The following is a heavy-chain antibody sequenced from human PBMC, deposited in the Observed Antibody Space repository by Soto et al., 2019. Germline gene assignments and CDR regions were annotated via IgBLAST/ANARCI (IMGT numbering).Heavy chain of an antibody. CDR3: ARHLVGGSSWALDY. CDR1: GGSISSYY. CDR2: IYYSGST. V-gene: IGHV4-59*08. Sequence: SETLSLTCTVSGGSISSYYWSWIRQPPGKGLEWIGYIYYSGSTNYNPSLKSRVTISVDTSKNQFSLKLSSVTAADTAVYYCARHLVGGSSWALDYWGQGTLVTVSS. J-gene: IGHJ4*02. D-gene: IGHD6-13*01.